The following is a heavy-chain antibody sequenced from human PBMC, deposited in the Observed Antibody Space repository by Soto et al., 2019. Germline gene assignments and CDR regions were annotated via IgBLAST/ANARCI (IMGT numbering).Heavy chain of an antibody. CDR2: IYYSGST. CDR3: ARRSPSAGTHWYDH. D-gene: IGHD6-13*01. Sequence: SVTLSLTCTVTGGSISSSYYWGWIRQPPGKGLEWIGSIYYSGSTNYNPSLKSRVIISVDTSKNQFSLKLSSVTAADTAVYYCARRSPSAGTHWYDHCVQGTLFTDPS. CDR1: GGSISSSYY. J-gene: IGHJ4*02. V-gene: IGHV4-39*01.